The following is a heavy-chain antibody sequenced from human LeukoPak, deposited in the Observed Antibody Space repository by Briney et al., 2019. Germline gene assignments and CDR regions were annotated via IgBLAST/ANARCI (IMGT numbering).Heavy chain of an antibody. V-gene: IGHV4-34*01. J-gene: IGHJ4*02. D-gene: IGHD5-18*01. CDR2: INHSGST. CDR3: ARMNGGYSYGFLDY. Sequence: SETLSLTCAVYGGSFSGYYWSWIRQPPGKGLEWIGEINHSGSTNYNPSLKSRVTISVDTSKNQFSLKLSSVTAADTAVYYCARMNGGYSYGFLDYWGQGTLVTVSS. CDR1: GGSFSGYY.